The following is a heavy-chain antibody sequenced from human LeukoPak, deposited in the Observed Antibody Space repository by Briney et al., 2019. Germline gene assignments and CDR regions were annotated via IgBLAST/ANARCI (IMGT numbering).Heavy chain of an antibody. Sequence: GGSLRLSCAASGFTFGAYAMHWVRQSPGKGLEWVALISYDGNNEWYADSVKGRFTISRDNSKNTLYLQMNSLRAEDTAVYYCAREDHDYRDYWGQGTLVTVSS. J-gene: IGHJ4*02. CDR2: ISYDGNNE. CDR1: GFTFGAYA. D-gene: IGHD4-11*01. CDR3: AREDHDYRDY. V-gene: IGHV3-30*14.